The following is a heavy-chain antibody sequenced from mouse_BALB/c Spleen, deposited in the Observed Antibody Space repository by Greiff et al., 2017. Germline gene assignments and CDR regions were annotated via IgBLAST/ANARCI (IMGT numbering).Heavy chain of an antibody. Sequence: VKLVESGPSLVQPSQCLSITCTVSGFSLTSYGVHWVRQSPGKGLEWLGVIWSGGSTDYYAAFMSRLSITKDNSTSQVFFKMNSLQADDTAIYYCAKSWEYGNYYAMDYWGQGTSVTVSS. V-gene: IGHV2-5-1*01. J-gene: IGHJ4*01. CDR3: AKSWEYGNYYAMDY. CDR2: IWSGGST. CDR1: GFSLTSYG. D-gene: IGHD2-10*02.